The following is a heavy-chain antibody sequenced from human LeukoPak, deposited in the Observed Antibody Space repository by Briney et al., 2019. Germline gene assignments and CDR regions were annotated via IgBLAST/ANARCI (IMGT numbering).Heavy chain of an antibody. CDR1: GFTFSYYA. CDR3: AKGPTYDSLPYYFDY. CDR2: ISSNGGST. J-gene: IGHJ4*02. D-gene: IGHD3-22*01. V-gene: IGHV3-64D*09. Sequence: TGGSLRLSCSASGFTFSYYAMHCVRQAAGKGLEFVSGISSNGGSTYYADSLKGRFTVSRDNSNNTLYLQMSSLRAEDTAIYYCAKGPTYDSLPYYFDYWGQGTLVTVSS.